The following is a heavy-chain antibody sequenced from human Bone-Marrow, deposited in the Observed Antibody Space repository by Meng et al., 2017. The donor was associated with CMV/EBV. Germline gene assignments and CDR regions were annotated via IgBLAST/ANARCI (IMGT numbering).Heavy chain of an antibody. V-gene: IGHV1-2*02. Sequence: ASVKVSCKASGYTFTGYYMHWVRQAPGQGLEWMGWINPNSGGTNYAQKFQGRVTMTRDTSISTAYMELRSLRSDDTAVYYCAREAYSSSWYYFDYWGQGTLVTVSS. CDR3: AREAYSSSWYYFDY. J-gene: IGHJ4*02. CDR1: GYTFTGYY. D-gene: IGHD6-13*01. CDR2: INPNSGGT.